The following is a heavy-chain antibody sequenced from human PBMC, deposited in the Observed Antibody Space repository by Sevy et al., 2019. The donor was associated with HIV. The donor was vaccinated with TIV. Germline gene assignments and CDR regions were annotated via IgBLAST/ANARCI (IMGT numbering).Heavy chain of an antibody. Sequence: ASVKVSCKASGGTFSSYGISWVRQAPGQGLEWMGGIIPILGTVNYAQKFQGRVTITADEATKTTYMELSSLKSEDTAVYYCARGGGNGWYYFDYWGQETLVTVSS. V-gene: IGHV1-69*13. CDR2: IIPILGTV. CDR3: ARGGGNGWYYFDY. D-gene: IGHD6-19*01. J-gene: IGHJ4*02. CDR1: GGTFSSYG.